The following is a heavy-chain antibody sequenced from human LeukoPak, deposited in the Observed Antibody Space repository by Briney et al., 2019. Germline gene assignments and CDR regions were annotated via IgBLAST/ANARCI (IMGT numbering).Heavy chain of an antibody. D-gene: IGHD6-19*01. J-gene: IGHJ4*02. CDR3: ARGQRGSSGWYVPHHSGRSLDY. CDR2: IEDRGNT. Sequence: PSGTLSLTCAVSGGSISSNWWSWVRQPPGKGLEWIGEIEDRGNTNYNPSLKSRVTISVDTSKNQFSLKLSSVTAADTAVYYCARGQRGSSGWYVPHHSGRSLDYWGQGTLVTVSS. CDR1: GGSISSNW. V-gene: IGHV4-4*02.